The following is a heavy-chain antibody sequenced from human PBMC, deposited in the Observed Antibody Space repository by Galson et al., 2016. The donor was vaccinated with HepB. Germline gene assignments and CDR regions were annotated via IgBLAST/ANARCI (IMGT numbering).Heavy chain of an antibody. D-gene: IGHD6-13*01. Sequence: SLRLSCAASGFTFSSFSMNWVRQAPGKGLEWVSYITSSSSTIYYADSVEGRFTISRDNAKNSLYLQMNSLRGEDTVVYYCARMGYSSSWYTLDAFDIWGQGTMVTVSS. CDR1: GFTFSSFS. CDR2: ITSSSSTI. J-gene: IGHJ3*02. CDR3: ARMGYSSSWYTLDAFDI. V-gene: IGHV3-48*01.